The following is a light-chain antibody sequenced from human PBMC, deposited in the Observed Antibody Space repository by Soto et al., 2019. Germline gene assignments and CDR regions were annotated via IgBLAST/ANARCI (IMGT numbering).Light chain of an antibody. V-gene: IGKV1-9*01. CDR3: QQLNSYPRT. CDR1: QGISSN. J-gene: IGKJ1*01. Sequence: DIQLTQSPSFLSASVGDRVTITCRASQGISSNLAWYQQKPGKAPNLLISAASTSQSGVPSRFSGSGSGTEFTLTISSLQPEDFATYYCQQLNSYPRTFGQGTKVEIK. CDR2: AAS.